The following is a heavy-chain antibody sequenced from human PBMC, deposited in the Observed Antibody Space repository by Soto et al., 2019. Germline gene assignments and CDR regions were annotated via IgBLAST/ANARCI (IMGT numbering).Heavy chain of an antibody. V-gene: IGHV4-30-2*01. Sequence: SETLSLTCVVSGGSISSGGYSWSWIRQPLGKDMEWIGYIYHTGTTYYNPSLKSRVTTFIDRSKNQFSLKVNSVTAADTAVYYCARSTDSSGWRFDYWGQGTLVTVSS. CDR3: ARSTDSSGWRFDY. CDR2: IYHTGTT. D-gene: IGHD6-19*01. J-gene: IGHJ4*02. CDR1: GGSISSGGYS.